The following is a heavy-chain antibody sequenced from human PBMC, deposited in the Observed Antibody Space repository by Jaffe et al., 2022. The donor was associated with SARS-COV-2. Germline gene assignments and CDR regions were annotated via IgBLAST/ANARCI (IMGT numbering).Heavy chain of an antibody. V-gene: IGHV3-9*01. J-gene: IGHJ4*02. D-gene: IGHD6-19*01. Sequence: EVQLVESGGGLVQPGRSLRLSCAASGFTFDDYAMHWVRQAPGKGLEWVSGISWNSGSIGYADSVKGRFTISRDNAKNSLYLQMNSLRAEDTALYYCAKDWLGAFDYWGQGTLVTVSS. CDR2: ISWNSGSI. CDR1: GFTFDDYA. CDR3: AKDWLGAFDY.